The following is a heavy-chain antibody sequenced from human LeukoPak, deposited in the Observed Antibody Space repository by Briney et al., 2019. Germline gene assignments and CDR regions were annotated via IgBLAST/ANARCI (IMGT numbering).Heavy chain of an antibody. CDR3: TRSLDSSMAAYFYYYMDV. J-gene: IGHJ6*03. CDR1: GYTFSGYY. CDR2: INPKNGGT. D-gene: IGHD2/OR15-2a*01. V-gene: IGHV1-2*02. Sequence: ASVTVSCKASGYTFSGYYVNWVRQAPGQGLEWVGWINPKNGGTHFAQKFQGRVTMTRDTSISTAYMELSSLTSDDTAVYYCTRSLDSSMAAYFYYYMDVWGEGTTITVPS.